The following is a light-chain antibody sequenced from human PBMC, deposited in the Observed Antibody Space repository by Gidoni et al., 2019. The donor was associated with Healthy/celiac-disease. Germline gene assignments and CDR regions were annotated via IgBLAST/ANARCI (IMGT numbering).Light chain of an antibody. CDR1: SSDVGGYNY. V-gene: IGLV2-14*01. CDR3: SSYTSSSTQV. J-gene: IGLJ3*02. CDR2: DVS. Sequence: QSALTQPASVSGYPGQSITISCTGTSSDVGGYNYVSWYQQHPGKAPKLMIYDVSNRPAGVSNRFSGSKSGNTASLTISVLQAEDEADYYCSSYTSSSTQVFGGGTNLTVL.